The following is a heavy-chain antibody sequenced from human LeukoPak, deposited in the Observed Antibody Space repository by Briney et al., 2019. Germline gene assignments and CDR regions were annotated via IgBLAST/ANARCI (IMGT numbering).Heavy chain of an antibody. CDR2: IIPIFGTA. Sequence: SVKVSCKASGGTFSSYAISWVRQAPGQGLEWMGGIIPIFGTANYAQKFQGRVTITTDESTSTAYTELSSLRSEDTAVYYCARGADCSSTSCYVGGWFDPWGQGTLVTVSS. V-gene: IGHV1-69*05. D-gene: IGHD2-2*01. J-gene: IGHJ5*02. CDR1: GGTFSSYA. CDR3: ARGADCSSTSCYVGGWFDP.